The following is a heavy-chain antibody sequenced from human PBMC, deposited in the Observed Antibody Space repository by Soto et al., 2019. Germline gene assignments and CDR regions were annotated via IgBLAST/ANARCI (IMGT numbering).Heavy chain of an antibody. CDR3: ARHWDIVVVPAAIPFDY. CDR2: IYYDGST. Sequence: SETLSLTCTVSGGSISSSSHYWAWIRQPPGKGLEWIGSIYYDGSTHYYPSLESRVTISADTSKNQFSLRLSSVTAADTAVYYCARHWDIVVVPAAIPFDYWGQGTLVTVSS. CDR1: GGSISSSSHY. V-gene: IGHV4-39*01. J-gene: IGHJ4*02. D-gene: IGHD2-2*01.